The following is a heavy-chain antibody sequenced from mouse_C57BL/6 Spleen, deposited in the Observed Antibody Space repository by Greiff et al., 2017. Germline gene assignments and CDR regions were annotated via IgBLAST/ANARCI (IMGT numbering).Heavy chain of an antibody. D-gene: IGHD1-1*01. J-gene: IGHJ1*03. CDR2: IDPSDSYT. CDR3: ASPHCYSSCYWYFEV. Sequence: QVQLQQPGAELVMPGASVKLSCKASGYTFTSYWMHWVKQRPGQGLEWIGAIDPSDSYTNYNQKFKGKSTLTVDTSSSTAYMQLSNLTSAGSAVYDCASPHCYSSCYWYFEVWGTGTTVTVSS. V-gene: IGHV1-69*01. CDR1: GYTFTSYW.